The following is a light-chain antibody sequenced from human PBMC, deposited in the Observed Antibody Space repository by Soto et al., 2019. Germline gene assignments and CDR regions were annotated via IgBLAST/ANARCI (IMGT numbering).Light chain of an antibody. CDR2: DAS. CDR1: QGISNS. CDR3: HQYNNDPFT. V-gene: IGKV1-33*01. Sequence: DIQMTQSPSSLSASVGDTITITCRASQGISNSLNWYQLKPGEAPKLLIYDASNLATGVPSRFSGGGSGTHFTFTVSSLQTEDIATYYCHQYNNDPFTFGPGTKVDIK. J-gene: IGKJ3*01.